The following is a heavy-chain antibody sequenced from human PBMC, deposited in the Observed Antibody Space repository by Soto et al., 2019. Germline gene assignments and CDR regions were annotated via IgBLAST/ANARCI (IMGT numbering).Heavy chain of an antibody. CDR1: GFTFSSYG. D-gene: IGHD6-19*01. J-gene: IGHJ5*02. CDR2: IWYDGSNK. CDR3: ARDRGEQWLDANWFDP. Sequence: QVQLVESGGGVVQPGRSLRLSCAASGFTFSSYGMHWVRQAPGKRLEWVAVIWYDGSNKYYADSVKGRFTISRDNSKNTLYLQMNSLRAEDTAVYYCARDRGEQWLDANWFDPWGQGTLVTVSS. V-gene: IGHV3-33*01.